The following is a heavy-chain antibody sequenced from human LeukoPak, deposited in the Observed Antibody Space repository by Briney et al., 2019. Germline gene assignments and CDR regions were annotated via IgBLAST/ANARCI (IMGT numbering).Heavy chain of an antibody. D-gene: IGHD1-26*01. CDR3: ARDGWEPHDVIDI. V-gene: IGHV3-30*03. Sequence: GSLRLSCAASGFTFSSYGMHWVRQAPGKGLEWVAVISYDGSNKYYADSVKGRFTISRDNSKNTLYLQMNSLRAEDTAVYYCARDGWEPHDVIDIWGQGTMVTVSS. CDR2: ISYDGSNK. J-gene: IGHJ3*02. CDR1: GFTFSSYG.